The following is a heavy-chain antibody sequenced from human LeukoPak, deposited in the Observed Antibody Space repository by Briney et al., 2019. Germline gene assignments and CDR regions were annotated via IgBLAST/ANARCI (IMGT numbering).Heavy chain of an antibody. CDR2: IYPGDSDT. CDR3: AGRMGKWWSPGTRYYYYGMDV. J-gene: IGHJ6*02. Sequence: GESLKISCKGSGYSFTSYWIGWVRQMPGKGLEWMGIIYPGDSDTRYSPSFQGQVTISADKSISTAYLQWSSLKASDTAMYYLAGRMGKWWSPGTRYYYYGMDVWGQGTTVTVSS. CDR1: GYSFTSYW. D-gene: IGHD2-15*01. V-gene: IGHV5-51*01.